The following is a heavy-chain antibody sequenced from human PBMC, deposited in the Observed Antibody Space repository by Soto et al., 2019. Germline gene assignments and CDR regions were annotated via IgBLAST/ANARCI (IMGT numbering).Heavy chain of an antibody. J-gene: IGHJ4*02. V-gene: IGHV3-23*01. CDR2: IAGSNNNT. CDR3: ARGDYRPLDY. Sequence: PGGSLRLSCAASGFIFSSYAMSWVRQAPGKGLEWISAIAGSNNNTYYAGSVKGRFTISRDNPKNTLYLQMNSLRAEDTALYYCARGDYRPLDYWGQGILVTVSS. D-gene: IGHD3-10*01. CDR1: GFIFSSYA.